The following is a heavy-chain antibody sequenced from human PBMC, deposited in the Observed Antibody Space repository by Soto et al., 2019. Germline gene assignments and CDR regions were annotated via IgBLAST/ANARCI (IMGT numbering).Heavy chain of an antibody. D-gene: IGHD3-10*01. CDR2: IIPVFGTT. Sequence: QVQLVQSGAELKKPGSSVKVSCKASGDTFSGYPINWVRQAPGEGLEWMGRIIPVFGTTNDAQRFEGRVTFTADESTNTAYMELRGLVSEDSAVYYCARDGGFGELKYWGPGTLVTVS. CDR1: GDTFSGYP. V-gene: IGHV1-69*18. J-gene: IGHJ4*02. CDR3: ARDGGFGELKY.